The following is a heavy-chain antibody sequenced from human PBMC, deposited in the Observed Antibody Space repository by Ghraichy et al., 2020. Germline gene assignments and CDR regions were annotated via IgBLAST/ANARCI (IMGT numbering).Heavy chain of an antibody. CDR3: ARDQGKYDEVHWFDP. D-gene: IGHD3-3*01. J-gene: IGHJ5*02. CDR1: GASLSSSTW. Sequence: SETLSLTGVVTGASLSSSTWWSCVRQPPGEGLEWIEEIYHSGNPNNNPSLKSRVNLSVDNSNNQFSLKLRYVTAADTAVYYCARDQGKYDEVHWFDPLGQRTLVIVFS. CDR2: IYHSGNP. V-gene: IGHV4/OR15-8*01.